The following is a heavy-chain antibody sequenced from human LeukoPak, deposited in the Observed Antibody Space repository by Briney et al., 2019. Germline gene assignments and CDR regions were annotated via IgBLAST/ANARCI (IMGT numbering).Heavy chain of an antibody. J-gene: IGHJ4*02. CDR2: ISYDGKVK. V-gene: IGHV3-30*18. CDR3: AKEIHPRSSNGWPFDY. D-gene: IGHD6-19*01. CDR1: GFAFSTYG. Sequence: GGSLRLSCAASGFAFSTYGMQWVRQAPGKGLEWVAVISYDGKVKHYTDSVKGRFTISRVNSRNTLYLQMNSLGTEDTALYYCAKEIHPRSSNGWPFDYWGQGTLVTVSS.